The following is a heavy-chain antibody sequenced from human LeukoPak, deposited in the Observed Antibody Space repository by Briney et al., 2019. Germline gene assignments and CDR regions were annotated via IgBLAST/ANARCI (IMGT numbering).Heavy chain of an antibody. CDR2: ISSSGSTI. CDR1: GFTFSSYE. D-gene: IGHD3-9*01. J-gene: IGHJ5*02. CDR3: ARGLSYYDILTGYPNWFDP. Sequence: PGGSLRLSCAASGFTFSSYEMNWVRQAPGKGLEWVSYISSSGSTIYYADSVKGRFTISRDNAKNSLYLQMNSLRAEDTAVYYCARGLSYYDILTGYPNWFDPWGQGTLVTVSS. V-gene: IGHV3-48*03.